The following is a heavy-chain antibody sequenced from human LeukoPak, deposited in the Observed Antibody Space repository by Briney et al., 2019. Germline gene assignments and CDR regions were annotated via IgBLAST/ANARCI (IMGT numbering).Heavy chain of an antibody. CDR3: ARADARIGAFDI. V-gene: IGHV1-46*01. D-gene: IGHD2-21*01. CDR1: GYTFTSYY. J-gene: IGHJ3*02. CDR2: INPSGGST. Sequence: EASVKVSCKASGYTFTSYYMHWVRQAPGQGLAWMGIINPSGGSTSYAQKFQGRVTMTRDTSTSTVYMELSSLRSEDTAVYYCARADARIGAFDIWGQGTMVTVSS.